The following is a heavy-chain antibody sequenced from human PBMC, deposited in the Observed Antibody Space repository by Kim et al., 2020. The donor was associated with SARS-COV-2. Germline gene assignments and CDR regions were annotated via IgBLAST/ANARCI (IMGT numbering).Heavy chain of an antibody. J-gene: IGHJ4*02. CDR2: T. CDR3: AKDWSRKSCYDI. D-gene: IGHD5-12*01. V-gene: IGHV3-23*01. Sequence: TYHANSVKVRFTISRDKSKNTLYLQMNSLNAEDTALYYCAKDWSRKSCYDIWDQGTLVIVSS.